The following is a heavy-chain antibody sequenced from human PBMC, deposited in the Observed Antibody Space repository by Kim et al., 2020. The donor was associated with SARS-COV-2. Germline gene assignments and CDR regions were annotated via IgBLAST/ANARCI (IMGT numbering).Heavy chain of an antibody. CDR2: IYPGDSDT. CDR3: ARMGKDSSSWYFRYYFDY. Sequence: GESLKISCQASGYSFSTYWIGWVRQMPGKGLEWMGIIYPGDSDTRYSPSFQGQVTISADRSITTAYLQWSSLQASDTAMYYCARMGKDSSSWYFRYYFDY. J-gene: IGHJ4*01. D-gene: IGHD6-13*01. CDR1: GYSFSTYW. V-gene: IGHV5-51*01.